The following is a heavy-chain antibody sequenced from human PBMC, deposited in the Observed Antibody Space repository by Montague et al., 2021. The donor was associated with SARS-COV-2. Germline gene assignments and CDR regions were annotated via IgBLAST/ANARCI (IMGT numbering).Heavy chain of an antibody. CDR1: GFTFSSYA. V-gene: IGHV3-23*01. Sequence: SLRLSCAASGFTFSSYAMSWVRQAPGKGLEWVSAIGGSGGSTYYXDSVKGRFTISRDNSKNTLYLQMNSLRAEDTAVYYCAKDSGSSMDYYYGMDVWGQGTTVTVSS. D-gene: IGHD1-26*01. CDR2: IGGSGGST. J-gene: IGHJ6*02. CDR3: AKDSGSSMDYYYGMDV.